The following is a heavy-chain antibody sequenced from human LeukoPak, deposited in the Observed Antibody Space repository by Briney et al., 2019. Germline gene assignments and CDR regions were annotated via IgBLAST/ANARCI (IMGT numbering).Heavy chain of an antibody. CDR2: IYYSGTA. Sequence: SETLSLTCTVSGGSISSGDYYWSWIRQPPGKGLEWIGNIYYSGTAYYNPSLKSRVTISVDTSKNQFSLKLSSATAADTAVYYCARDMGGGIDYYFDYWGQGTLVTVSS. D-gene: IGHD3-16*01. CDR1: GGSISSGDYY. CDR3: ARDMGGGIDYYFDY. V-gene: IGHV4-39*07. J-gene: IGHJ4*02.